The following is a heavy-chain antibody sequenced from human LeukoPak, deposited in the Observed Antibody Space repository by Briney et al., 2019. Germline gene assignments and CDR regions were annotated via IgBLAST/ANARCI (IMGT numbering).Heavy chain of an antibody. V-gene: IGHV4-34*01. Sequence: SETLSLTCAGYGGSFSGYYWSWIRQPPGKGLEWIGEINHSGSTNYNPSLKSRVTISVDTSKNQFSLKLSSVTAADTAVYYCARGGNLYYFDYWGQGTLVTVSS. CDR1: GGSFSGYY. CDR2: INHSGST. CDR3: ARGGNLYYFDY. J-gene: IGHJ4*02. D-gene: IGHD4-4*01.